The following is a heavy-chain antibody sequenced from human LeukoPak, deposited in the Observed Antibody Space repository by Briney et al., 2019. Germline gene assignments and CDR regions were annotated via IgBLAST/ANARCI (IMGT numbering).Heavy chain of an antibody. J-gene: IGHJ4*02. Sequence: ASVKVSCKASGYTFTSYYMHWVRQAPGQGLEWMGIINPSGGSTSYAQKFQGRVTMTRGTSTSTVYMELSSLRSEDTAVYYCARDSGGTYCSSTSCPPTLYYFDYWGQGTLVTVSS. CDR2: INPSGGST. V-gene: IGHV1-46*01. CDR1: GYTFTSYY. CDR3: ARDSGGTYCSSTSCPPTLYYFDY. D-gene: IGHD2-2*01.